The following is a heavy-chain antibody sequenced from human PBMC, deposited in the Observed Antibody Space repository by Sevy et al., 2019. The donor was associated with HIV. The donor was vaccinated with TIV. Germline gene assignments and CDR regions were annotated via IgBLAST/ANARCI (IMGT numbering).Heavy chain of an antibody. J-gene: IGHJ4*02. CDR3: AKSISWYASFDS. CDR1: GRTFSNYA. V-gene: IGHV1-69*13. D-gene: IGHD6-13*01. CDR2: IIPMFGTA. Sequence: ASVKVSCKASGRTFSNYAISWVRQAPGLGLEWMGGIIPMFGTANYVQKFQGRVTITADESTSTAYMELSSLRSEDTAVYYCAKSISWYASFDSWGQGTLVTVSS.